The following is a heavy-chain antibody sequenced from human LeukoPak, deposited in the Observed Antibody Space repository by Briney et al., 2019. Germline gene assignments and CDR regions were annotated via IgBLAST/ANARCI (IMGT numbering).Heavy chain of an antibody. D-gene: IGHD1-26*01. CDR1: GFTFSNYG. CDR3: AKLGSYQHFDY. Sequence: PGGSLRLSCEASGFTFSNYGMHWVRQAPGKGLEWVAVISYDGSNKYQADSVKGRFTISRDNSKNTLYLQMNSLRAEDTAVYYCAKLGSYQHFDYWGQGTLVTVSS. CDR2: ISYDGSNK. J-gene: IGHJ4*02. V-gene: IGHV3-30*18.